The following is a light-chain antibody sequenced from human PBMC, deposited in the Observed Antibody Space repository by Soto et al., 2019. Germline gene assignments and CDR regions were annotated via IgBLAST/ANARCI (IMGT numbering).Light chain of an antibody. CDR3: QQSYTTASIT. CDR1: QSIDSY. J-gene: IGKJ5*01. CDR2: AAS. Sequence: DIQMTQSPSSLSASVGDRVTITCRASQSIDSYLNWYQQKPGKAPKLLIYAASSLQSGVPSRFSGSGSGTDFTLTISSLQPQDFAIYYCQQSYTTASITVGQGTRL. V-gene: IGKV1-39*01.